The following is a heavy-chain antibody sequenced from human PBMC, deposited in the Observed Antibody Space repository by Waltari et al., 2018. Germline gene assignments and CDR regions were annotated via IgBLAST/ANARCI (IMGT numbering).Heavy chain of an antibody. J-gene: IGHJ4*02. D-gene: IGHD3-10*01. CDR1: GFSVSTNF. V-gene: IGHV3-53*02. CDR2: IRPGGSS. CDR3: VRGRTGSPQYFDY. Sequence: VQLVETGGALIQPGGSLRVPCVASGFSVSTNFMNWVRQDPGKGLEWVSVIRPGGSSFYADSVKGRFTISRDNSKNTVFLQMNNLRVEDTAVYYCVRGRTGSPQYFDYWGQGTLVPVSS.